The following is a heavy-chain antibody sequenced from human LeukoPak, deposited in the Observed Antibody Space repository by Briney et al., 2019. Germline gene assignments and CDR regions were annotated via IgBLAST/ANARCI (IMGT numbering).Heavy chain of an antibody. V-gene: IGHV4-59*01. D-gene: IGHD5-18*01. J-gene: IGHJ4*02. CDR3: ARSSGGYSYGTGTFDY. Sequence: SSETLSLTSTVSGGSISSYYWSWIRQPPGKGLEWIGYIYYSGSTNYNPSLKSRVTISVDTSKNQFSLKLSSVTAADTAVYYCARSSGGYSYGTGTFDYWGQGTLVTVSS. CDR1: GGSISSYY. CDR2: IYYSGST.